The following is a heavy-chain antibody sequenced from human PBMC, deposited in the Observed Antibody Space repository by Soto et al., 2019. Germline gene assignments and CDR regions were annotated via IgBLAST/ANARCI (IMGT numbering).Heavy chain of an antibody. J-gene: IGHJ4*02. CDR1: GGSFSGYY. V-gene: IGHV4-34*01. Sequence: PSETLSLTCAVYGGSFSGYYWSWIRQPPGKGLEWIGEINHSGSTNYNPSLKSRVTISVDTSKNQFSLKLSSVTAADTAVYYCARAGHIVVVTAIPVGYYFDYWGQGTLVTVSS. CDR2: INHSGST. CDR3: ARAGHIVVVTAIPVGYYFDY. D-gene: IGHD2-21*02.